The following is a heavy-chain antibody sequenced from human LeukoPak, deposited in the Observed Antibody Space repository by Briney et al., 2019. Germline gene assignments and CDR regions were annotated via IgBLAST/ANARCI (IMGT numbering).Heavy chain of an antibody. CDR1: GYSFTSYW. J-gene: IGHJ5*02. CDR2: IYPGDSDT. V-gene: IGHV5-51*01. D-gene: IGHD3-10*01. Sequence: GESLKISFKGSGYSFTSYWIGWVRQMPGKGLGWVGIIYPGDSDTRYSPSFQGRVTISADKSISTAYLQWSSLKASDTAMYYCARLPSLLWFRELLPAPNWFDPWGQGTLVTASS. CDR3: ARLPSLLWFRELLPAPNWFDP.